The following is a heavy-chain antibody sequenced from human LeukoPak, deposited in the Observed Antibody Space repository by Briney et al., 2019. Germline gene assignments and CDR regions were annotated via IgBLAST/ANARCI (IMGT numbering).Heavy chain of an antibody. V-gene: IGHV3-43D*03. CDR3: AKGGGTCNYEISPFED. Sequence: PGGSLRLSCAASAFTFDDYAMVWVRHAPGKGLQWVSRISCDGDATYYADSVKGRFTISRDNNKRSLYLQMNSLRAEDSALDYCAKGGGTCNYEISPFEDWGQGTLVTVSS. CDR2: ISCDGDAT. CDR1: AFTFDDYA. J-gene: IGHJ4*02. D-gene: IGHD3-16*01.